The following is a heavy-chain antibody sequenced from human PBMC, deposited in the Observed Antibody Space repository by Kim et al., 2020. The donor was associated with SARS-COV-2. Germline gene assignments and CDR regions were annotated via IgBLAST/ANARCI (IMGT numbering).Heavy chain of an antibody. V-gene: IGHV3-33*01. CDR1: GFTFSSYG. D-gene: IGHD3-10*01. J-gene: IGHJ1*01. CDR2: IWYDGSNK. Sequence: GGSLRLSCAASGFTFSSYGMHWVRQAPGKGLEWVAVIWYDGSNKYYADSVKGRFTISRDNSKNTLYLQMNSLRVEDTAVYYCARDFRFGETNMEYFQHWGQGTLVTVSS. CDR3: ARDFRFGETNMEYFQH.